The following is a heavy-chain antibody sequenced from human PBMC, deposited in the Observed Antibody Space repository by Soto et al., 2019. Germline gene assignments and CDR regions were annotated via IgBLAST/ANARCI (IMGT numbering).Heavy chain of an antibody. D-gene: IGHD3-22*01. J-gene: IGHJ4*02. V-gene: IGHV3-7*01. CDR1: GFTFSAYW. CDR2: IKPDGSEK. Sequence: EVPLVDSGGGLVQPGGSLRLSCAASGFTFSAYWMSWVRQAPGKGLEWVAHIKPDGSEKYYVDSVKGRFAISRDNVENSLPLQMNGLRAEDTAVYYCEAWGDSSNFWSRGTLVTVSS. CDR3: EAWGDSSNF.